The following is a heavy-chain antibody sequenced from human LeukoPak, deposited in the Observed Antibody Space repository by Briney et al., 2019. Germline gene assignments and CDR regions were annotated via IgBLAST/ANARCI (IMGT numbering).Heavy chain of an antibody. CDR3: AKGPGSYLYFDD. V-gene: IGHV3-33*06. D-gene: IGHD3-16*02. Sequence: GRSLRLSCAASGFTSSNYGMHWVRQAPGKGLEWVAAIWFDGNNKYYADSLKGRFTISRDNSKNTLYLQMNSLRAEDTAVYYCAKGPGSYLYFDDWGQGTLVTVSS. CDR2: IWFDGNNK. J-gene: IGHJ4*02. CDR1: GFTSSNYG.